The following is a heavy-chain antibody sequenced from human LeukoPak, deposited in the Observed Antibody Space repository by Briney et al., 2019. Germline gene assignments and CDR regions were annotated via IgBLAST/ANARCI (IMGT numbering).Heavy chain of an antibody. Sequence: GGSLRLSCAASGFTFDDYGVSWVRQAPGKGLEWVSGINWNGGSTGYADSVKGRFTISRDNFKNTLYLQMNSLRAEDTAVYYCAKEVIVGVSLDCWGQGTLVTVSS. CDR3: AKEVIVGVSLDC. CDR2: INWNGGST. V-gene: IGHV3-20*04. J-gene: IGHJ4*02. CDR1: GFTFDDYG. D-gene: IGHD1-26*01.